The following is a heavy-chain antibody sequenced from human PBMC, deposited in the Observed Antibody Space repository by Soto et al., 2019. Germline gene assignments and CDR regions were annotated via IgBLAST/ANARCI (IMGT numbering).Heavy chain of an antibody. D-gene: IGHD2-15*01. CDR2: INAGNGNT. CDR3: ARGVVAATRAAFEI. V-gene: IGHV1-3*01. J-gene: IGHJ3*02. Sequence: ASVKVSCKASGYTFTSYAMHWERQAPGQRLEWMGWINAGNGNTKYSQKFQGRVTITRDTSASTAYMELSSLRSEDTAVYYCARGVVAATRAAFEIWSQGSTVTVSS. CDR1: GYTFTSYA.